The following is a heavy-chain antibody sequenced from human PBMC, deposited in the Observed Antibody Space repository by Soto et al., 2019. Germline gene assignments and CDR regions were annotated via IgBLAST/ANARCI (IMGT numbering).Heavy chain of an antibody. CDR3: ARDREEAAPYYYYYGMDV. J-gene: IGHJ6*02. Sequence: GESLKISCKGSGYRFTSYWIAWVRQMPGKGLEWMGIVYSGDSDTRYSPSFQGQVTISADKSISTAYLQMNSLRAEDTAVYYCARDREEAAPYYYYYGMDVWGQGTTVTVS. V-gene: IGHV5-51*01. CDR1: GYRFTSYW. CDR2: VYSGDSDT. D-gene: IGHD6-25*01.